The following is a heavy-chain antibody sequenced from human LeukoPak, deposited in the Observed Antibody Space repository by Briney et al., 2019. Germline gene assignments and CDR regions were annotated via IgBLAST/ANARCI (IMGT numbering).Heavy chain of an antibody. CDR3: ATMGPRDDFWSGPNNWFDP. CDR2: ISAYNGNT. Sequence: ASVKVSCKASGYTFTSYGISWVRQAPGQGLEWMGWISAYNGNTNYAQKLQGRVTMTTDTSTSTAYMELRSLRSEDTAVYYCATMGPRDDFWSGPNNWFDPWGQGTLVTVSS. V-gene: IGHV1-18*01. CDR1: GYTFTSYG. J-gene: IGHJ5*02. D-gene: IGHD3-3*01.